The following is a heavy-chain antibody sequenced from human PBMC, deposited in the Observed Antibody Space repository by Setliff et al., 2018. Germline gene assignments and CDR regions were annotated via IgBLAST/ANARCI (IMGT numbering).Heavy chain of an antibody. CDR1: GGSISSPNW. CDR3: TRAYSGSHDY. V-gene: IGHV4-4*02. CDR2: IYHSGTT. D-gene: IGHD1-26*01. Sequence: SETLSLTCAVSGGSISSPNWWNWVRQPPGKGLEWIGEIYHSGTTNYNPSLKSRVTMSVDKSRNQFSLRLTSVTAADTAIYYCTRAYSGSHDYWGQGMLVTV. J-gene: IGHJ4*02.